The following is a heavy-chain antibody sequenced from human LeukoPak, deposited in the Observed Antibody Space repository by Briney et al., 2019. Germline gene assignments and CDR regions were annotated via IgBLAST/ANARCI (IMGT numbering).Heavy chain of an antibody. D-gene: IGHD6-6*01. J-gene: IGHJ4*02. CDR2: ISSNGGST. CDR3: VRAREVTYYFDY. V-gene: IGHV3-64D*06. CDR1: GGSISSSSYY. Sequence: ETLSLTCTVSGGSISSSSYYWGWVRQAPGKGLEYVSAISSNGGSTYYADSVKGRFTISRDNSKNTLYLQMSSLRTEDTAVYYCVRAREVTYYFDYWGQGTLVTVSS.